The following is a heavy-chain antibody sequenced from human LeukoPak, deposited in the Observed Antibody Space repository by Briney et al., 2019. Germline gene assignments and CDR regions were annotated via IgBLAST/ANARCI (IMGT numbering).Heavy chain of an antibody. CDR2: IGGSGVST. J-gene: IGHJ4*02. V-gene: IGHV3-23*01. CDR1: GFXXXTXX. Sequence: PGGSLRLSCAASGFXXXTXXXXWXXXXXXXXXXXXXTIGGSGVSTYYEDSVKGRFTISRDNSKNTLYLQVNSLRAADTAIYYCVKVDDTSGYRPLWGQGTLVTVSS. D-gene: IGHD3-22*01. CDR3: VKVDDTSGYRPL.